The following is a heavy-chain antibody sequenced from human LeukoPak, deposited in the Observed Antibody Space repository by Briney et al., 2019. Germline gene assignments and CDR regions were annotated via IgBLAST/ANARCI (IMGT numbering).Heavy chain of an antibody. CDR1: GYTFTSYG. CDR2: ISAYNGNT. V-gene: IGHV1-18*01. CDR3: ARGASYYDSIGYYYESSAPLDY. Sequence: ASVKVSCKASGYTFTSYGISWVRQAPGQGLEWMGWISAYNGNTNYAQKLQGRVTMTTDTSTSTAYMELRSLRSDDTAVYYCARGASYYDSIGYYYESSAPLDYWGQGTLVTVSS. D-gene: IGHD3-22*01. J-gene: IGHJ4*02.